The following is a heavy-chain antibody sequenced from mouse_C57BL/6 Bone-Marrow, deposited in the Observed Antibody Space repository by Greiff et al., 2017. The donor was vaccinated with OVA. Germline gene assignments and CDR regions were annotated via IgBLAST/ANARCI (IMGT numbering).Heavy chain of an antibody. CDR2: IDPENGGT. J-gene: IGHJ3*01. Sequence: EVMLVEPGAELVRPGASVKLSCTASGFTIPGDCMHWVKQRPGQGLEWIGRIDPENGGTESDSKFQSKATLTVDTSSNTAYLQLSSLTSEDTAVNYCTPYYSNSGFAYWGQGTLVTVSA. D-gene: IGHD2-5*01. CDR1: GFTIPGDC. CDR3: TPYYSNSGFAY. V-gene: IGHV14-4*01.